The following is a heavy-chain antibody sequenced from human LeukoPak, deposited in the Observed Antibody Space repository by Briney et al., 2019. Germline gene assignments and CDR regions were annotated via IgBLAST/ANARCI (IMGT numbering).Heavy chain of an antibody. J-gene: IGHJ4*02. CDR3: ARAILEEHYYDSSGPSDY. Sequence: GASVKVSCKASGYTFTCYYMHWVRQAPGQGLEWMGIINPSGGSTSYAQKFQGRVTMTRDMSTSTVYMELSSLRSEDTAVYYCARAILEEHYYDSSGPSDYWGQGTLVTVSS. CDR1: GYTFTCYY. V-gene: IGHV1-46*01. D-gene: IGHD3-22*01. CDR2: INPSGGST.